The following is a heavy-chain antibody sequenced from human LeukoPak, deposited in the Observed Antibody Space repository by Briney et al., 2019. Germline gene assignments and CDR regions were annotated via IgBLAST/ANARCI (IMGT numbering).Heavy chain of an antibody. Sequence: SETLSLTCTVSGGSISSYSWSWIRQPPGKGLEWIGYIYYSGSTNYNPSLKSRVTISVDTSKKQVSLNLSSVTAADTAVYYCARVAARYVGMDVWGQGTTVTVSS. CDR2: IYYSGST. CDR1: GGSISSYS. D-gene: IGHD6-6*01. J-gene: IGHJ6*02. V-gene: IGHV4-59*01. CDR3: ARVAARYVGMDV.